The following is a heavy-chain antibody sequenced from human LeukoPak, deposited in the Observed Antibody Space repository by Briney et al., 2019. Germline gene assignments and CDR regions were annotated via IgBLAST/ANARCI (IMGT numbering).Heavy chain of an antibody. V-gene: IGHV3-7*01. CDR1: GFTFSSYW. J-gene: IGHJ5*02. CDR3: ARDHHSGYDFWSGYPNWFDP. CDR2: IKQDGSEK. D-gene: IGHD3-3*01. Sequence: GGSLRLSCAASGFTFSSYWMSWVRQAPGKGLEWVANIKQDGSEKYYVDSVKGRFTISRDNAENSLYLQMNSLRAEDTAVYYCARDHHSGYDFWSGYPNWFDPWGQGTLVTVSS.